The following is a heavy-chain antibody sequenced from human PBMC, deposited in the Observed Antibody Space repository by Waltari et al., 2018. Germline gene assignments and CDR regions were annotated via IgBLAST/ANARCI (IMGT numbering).Heavy chain of an antibody. V-gene: IGHV4-59*11. J-gene: IGHJ3*02. CDR1: GGSISSHS. D-gene: IGHD2-15*01. CDR3: ARGKDVVVVAATDAFDI. CDR2: IYYSGST. Sequence: QVQLQESGPGLVKPSETLSLTCPVSGGSISSHSWSWIRQPPGKGLEWSGYIYYSGSTNYNPSLKSRVTISVDTSKNQFSLKLSSVTAADTAVYYCARGKDVVVVAATDAFDIWGQGTMVTVSS.